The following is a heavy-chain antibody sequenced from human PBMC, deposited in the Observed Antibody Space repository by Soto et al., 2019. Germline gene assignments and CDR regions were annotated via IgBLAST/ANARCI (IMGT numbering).Heavy chain of an antibody. D-gene: IGHD6-6*01. CDR2: VVPLFATT. V-gene: IGHV1-69*06. CDR1: GGTFNKYA. Sequence: QLHLVQSGAEVRKPGSSVRVSCKASGGTFNKYAFTWVRQAPGQGLEWMGGVVPLFATTTYAQNFQGRVTIAADKSTSTVYMELSSLTSEDTAIYYCVREYGAIAARGWFDPWGQGTLVIVSS. CDR3: VREYGAIAARGWFDP. J-gene: IGHJ5*02.